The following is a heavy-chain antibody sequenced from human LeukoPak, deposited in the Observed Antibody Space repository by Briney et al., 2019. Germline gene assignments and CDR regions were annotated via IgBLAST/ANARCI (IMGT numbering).Heavy chain of an antibody. J-gene: IGHJ3*02. V-gene: IGHV3-30*02. CDR1: GFTFSSYG. D-gene: IGHD4-23*01. Sequence: GGSLRLSCAASGFTFSSYGMHWVRQAPGKGLEWVAFIRYDGSNKYYADSVKGRFTISRDNSKNALYLQMNSLRAEDTAVYYCAKDTVYGGNSFGEAFDIWGQGTMVTVSS. CDR3: AKDTVYGGNSFGEAFDI. CDR2: IRYDGSNK.